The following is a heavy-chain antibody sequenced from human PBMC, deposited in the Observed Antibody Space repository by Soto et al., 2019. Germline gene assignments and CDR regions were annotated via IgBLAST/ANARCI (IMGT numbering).Heavy chain of an antibody. V-gene: IGHV3-30*18. CDR1: GFTFSSYG. CDR2: ISYDGSNK. Sequence: QVQLVESGGGVVQPGRSLRLSCAASGFTFSSYGMHWVRQAPGKGLEWVAVISYDGSNKYYADSVKGRFTISRDNSKNTLYLQMNSLRAEDTAVYYCAKGGGYDFYYYYGMDVWGQGTTVTVSS. D-gene: IGHD5-12*01. CDR3: AKGGGYDFYYYYGMDV. J-gene: IGHJ6*02.